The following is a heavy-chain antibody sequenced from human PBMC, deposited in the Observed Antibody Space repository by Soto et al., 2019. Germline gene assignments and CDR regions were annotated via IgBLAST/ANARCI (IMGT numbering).Heavy chain of an antibody. Sequence: QVQLVQSGAEVKRPGSSVKVSCKASGGIFRTYSIYWVRQAPGQGLEWMGSIIPLFGTPNYAQKFQGRVISSADESTSTAYMEVTSLRSEDTAMYFCASRQGGNLVNYYNIDVWGQGTKVTVSS. D-gene: IGHD4-4*01. V-gene: IGHV1-69*18. CDR2: IIPLFGTP. J-gene: IGHJ6*02. CDR3: ASRQGGNLVNYYNIDV. CDR1: GGIFRTYS.